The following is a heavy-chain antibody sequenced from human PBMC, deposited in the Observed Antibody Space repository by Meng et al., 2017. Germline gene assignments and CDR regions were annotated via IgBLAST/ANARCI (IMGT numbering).Heavy chain of an antibody. CDR2: INHSGST. Sequence: QVQLQQWGAGLLKPSETLSLTRAGYGGSFSGYYWSWIRQPPGKGLEWIGEINHSGSTNYNPSLKSRVTISVDTSKNQFSLKLSSVTAADTAVYYCASSGYSYGYRFDYWGQGTLVTVSS. CDR3: ASSGYSYGYRFDY. V-gene: IGHV4-34*01. J-gene: IGHJ4*02. CDR1: GGSFSGYY. D-gene: IGHD5-18*01.